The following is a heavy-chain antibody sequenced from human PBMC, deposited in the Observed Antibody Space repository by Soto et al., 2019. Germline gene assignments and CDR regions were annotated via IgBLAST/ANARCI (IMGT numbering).Heavy chain of an antibody. J-gene: IGHJ4*02. CDR2: ISGSGGST. Sequence: PGGSLRLSCAASGFTFSSYAMSWVRQAPGKGLEWVSAISGSGGSTYYADSVKGRFTISRDNSKNTLYLQMNSLRAEDTAVYYCAKDPGSSGWSVKYYFDYWGQGTLVTVSS. CDR3: AKDPGSSGWSVKYYFDY. CDR1: GFTFSSYA. D-gene: IGHD6-19*01. V-gene: IGHV3-23*01.